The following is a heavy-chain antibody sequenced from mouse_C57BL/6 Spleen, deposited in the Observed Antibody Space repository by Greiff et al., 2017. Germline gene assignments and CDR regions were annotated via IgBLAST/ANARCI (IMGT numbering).Heavy chain of an antibody. D-gene: IGHD2-13*01. Sequence: QVQLQQPGAELVKPGASVKLSCKASGYTFTSYWMHWVKQRPGQGLEWIGMIHPNSGSTNYNEKFKSKATLTVDKSSSTAYMQLSSLTSEDSAVYYCARRSPSGELDWYFDVWGTGTTVTVSS. V-gene: IGHV1-64*01. CDR3: ARRSPSGELDWYFDV. J-gene: IGHJ1*03. CDR1: GYTFTSYW. CDR2: IHPNSGST.